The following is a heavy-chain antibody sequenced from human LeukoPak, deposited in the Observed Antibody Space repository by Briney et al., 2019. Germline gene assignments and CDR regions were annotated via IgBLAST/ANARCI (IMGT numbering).Heavy chain of an antibody. CDR1: GGSIRSGDYS. CDR3: ARRRAGRDWFDL. D-gene: IGHD6-19*01. Sequence: PSQTLSLTCTVSGGSIRSGDYSWSWIRQPPGKGLEWIGYIYYSGSTYYNPSLKSRVTISGDTSKNQFSLNLSSVTAADTAVYYCARRRAGRDWFDLWGQGTLVTVSS. V-gene: IGHV4-30-4*08. CDR2: IYYSGST. J-gene: IGHJ5*02.